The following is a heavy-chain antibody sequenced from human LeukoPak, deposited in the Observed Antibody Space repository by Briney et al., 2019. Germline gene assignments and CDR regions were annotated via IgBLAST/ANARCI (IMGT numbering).Heavy chain of an antibody. V-gene: IGHV1-24*01. CDR2: FYPEDGET. Sequence: GASVKVSCKVSGYTLTELSMHWVRQAPGKGLEWMGGFYPEDGETIDAQKLEGRVPMTEDTSTDTAYIELSSLRTEDRAVYYSATDVRKWFGESRQTRGTQGIWGQGTMVTVSS. CDR3: ATDVRKWFGESRQTRGTQGI. D-gene: IGHD3-10*01. J-gene: IGHJ3*02. CDR1: GYTLTELS.